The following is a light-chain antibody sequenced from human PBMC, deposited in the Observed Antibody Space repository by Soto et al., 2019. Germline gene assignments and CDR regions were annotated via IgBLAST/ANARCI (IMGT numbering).Light chain of an antibody. CDR2: DAS. Sequence: EKIVTQSPDTLSVSIGERATLSCRASQSLRSSLAWYQQKPGQAPRLLIYDASTRATGIPARFSGSGSGTDFTLTISGLQSEDFAVYYCQQYNNWPQTFGQGTKVDTK. CDR1: QSLRSS. V-gene: IGKV3-15*01. J-gene: IGKJ1*01. CDR3: QQYNNWPQT.